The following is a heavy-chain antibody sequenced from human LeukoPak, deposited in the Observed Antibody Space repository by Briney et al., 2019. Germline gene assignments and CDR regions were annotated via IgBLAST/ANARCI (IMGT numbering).Heavy chain of an antibody. CDR2: INPNSGGT. Sequence: ASVKVSCKASGYTFTGYYMHWVRQAPGQGLEWMGRINPNSGGTSYAQKFQGRVTMTRDTSISTAYMELSRLRSDDTAVYYCARDTVTTNPSPSFDYWGQGTLVTVSS. CDR3: ARDTVTTNPSPSFDY. V-gene: IGHV1-2*06. J-gene: IGHJ4*02. D-gene: IGHD4-17*01. CDR1: GYTFTGYY.